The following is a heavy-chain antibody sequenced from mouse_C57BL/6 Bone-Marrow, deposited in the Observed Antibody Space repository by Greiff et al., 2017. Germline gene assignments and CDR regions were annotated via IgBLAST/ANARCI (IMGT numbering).Heavy chain of an antibody. J-gene: IGHJ3*01. CDR3: ARQGVRRGFAY. CDR2: IDPSDSYT. CDR1: GYTFTSYW. V-gene: IGHV1-50*01. D-gene: IGHD2-14*01. Sequence: QVQLQQPGAELVKPGASVKLSCKASGYTFTSYWMQWVKQRPGQGLEWIGEIDPSDSYTNYNQKFKGKATLTVDTSSSTAYMQLSSLTSEESAVYYCARQGVRRGFAYWGQGTLVTVSA.